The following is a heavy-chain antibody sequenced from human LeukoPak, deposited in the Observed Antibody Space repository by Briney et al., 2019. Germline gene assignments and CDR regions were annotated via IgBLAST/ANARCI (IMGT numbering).Heavy chain of an antibody. J-gene: IGHJ4*02. Sequence: SQTLSLTCTVSGGSISSGSYYWSWIRQPAGKGPEWIGRIYTSGSTNYNPSLKSRVTISVDTSKNQFSLKLSSVTAADTAVYYCARGAICYYDSSGYYYYFDYWGQGTLVTVSS. V-gene: IGHV4-61*02. D-gene: IGHD3-22*01. CDR3: ARGAICYYDSSGYYYYFDY. CDR2: IYTSGST. CDR1: GGSISSGSYY.